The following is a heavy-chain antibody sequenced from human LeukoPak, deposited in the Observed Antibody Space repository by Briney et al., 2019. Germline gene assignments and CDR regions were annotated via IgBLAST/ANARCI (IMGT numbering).Heavy chain of an antibody. CDR1: GFTFSLYA. V-gene: IGHV3-30-3*01. D-gene: IGHD1-1*01. J-gene: IGHJ4*02. Sequence: GGSLRLSCEVSGFTFSLYAMHRVRQTPGKGLEWMAVVSYDGNNNYHADSVKGRFTISRDNSKNTLYLQMNSLRADDTAVYYCARAEGGGIAFLIDYWGQGTLVTVSS. CDR3: ARAEGGGIAFLIDY. CDR2: VSYDGNNN.